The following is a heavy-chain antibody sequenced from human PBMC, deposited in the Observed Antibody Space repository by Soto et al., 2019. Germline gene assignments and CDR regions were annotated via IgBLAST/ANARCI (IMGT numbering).Heavy chain of an antibody. D-gene: IGHD3-22*01. CDR1: GGSFSGYY. J-gene: IGHJ6*02. CDR2: INRSGST. CDR3: ARGKYYYDSSGYLTAYYYYGMDV. V-gene: IGHV4-34*01. Sequence: PSETLSLTCAVYGGSFSGYYWSWIRQPPGKGLEWIGEINRSGSTNYNPSLKSRVTISVDTSKNQFSLKLSSVTAADTAVYYCARGKYYYDSSGYLTAYYYYGMDVWGQGTTVTVSS.